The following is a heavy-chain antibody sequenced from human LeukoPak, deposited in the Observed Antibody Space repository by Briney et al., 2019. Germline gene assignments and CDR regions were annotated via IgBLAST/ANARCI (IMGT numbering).Heavy chain of an antibody. Sequence: GGSLRLSCAASGFTFSSSPMSWVRQAPGKGLDWVSSISADGPTYYADSVKGRFTISRDNSRNTLYLQMNSLRGEDTAVYYCAKVSQWGNSRWYEGDWGQGTLVTVSS. V-gene: IGHV3-23*01. D-gene: IGHD6-13*01. CDR1: GFTFSSSP. J-gene: IGHJ4*02. CDR2: ISADGPT. CDR3: AKVSQWGNSRWYEGD.